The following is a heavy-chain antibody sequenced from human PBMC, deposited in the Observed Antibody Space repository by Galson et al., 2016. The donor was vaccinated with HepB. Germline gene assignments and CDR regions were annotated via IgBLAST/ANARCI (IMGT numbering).Heavy chain of an antibody. V-gene: IGHV4-39*01. CDR2: IYHNGSA. Sequence: SETLSLTCSVSGGSISSRTYYWGWIRQPPGKGLEWIGTIYHNGSAYHNPSLKSRVTMSVDTSKNQFSLRLNSVTAADTAVYYCARHTWRGTTPNWFDPWGQGIQGTVSS. CDR3: ARHTWRGTTPNWFDP. J-gene: IGHJ5*02. D-gene: IGHD3-16*01. CDR1: GGSISSRTYY.